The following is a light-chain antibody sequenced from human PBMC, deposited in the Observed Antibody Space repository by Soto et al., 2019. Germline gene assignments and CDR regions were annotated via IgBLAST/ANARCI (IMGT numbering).Light chain of an antibody. J-gene: IGKJ2*01. CDR2: WAS. Sequence: DFVMTQSPDSLAVSLGERATMHCKSSQSLLFRSNNKNYLAWYQQKPGQPPKLLLYWASTRQSGVTARFSGSGSGTDFTLTISSLQAEDVAVYYCQQYFGTPYTFGQGTKLEIK. V-gene: IGKV4-1*01. CDR1: QSLLFRSNNKNY. CDR3: QQYFGTPYT.